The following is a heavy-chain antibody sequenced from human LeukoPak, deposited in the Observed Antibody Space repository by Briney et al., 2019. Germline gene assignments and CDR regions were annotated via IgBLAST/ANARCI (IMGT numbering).Heavy chain of an antibody. V-gene: IGHV4-31*03. CDR3: AREGGPYSETSSLGP. Sequence: SETLSLTCTVSGFSMRDGGYFWTWVRQLPGKGLEWIGYIWYSGNTLYNPSLKSRSTVSIDRSKHHVSLTLTFVTSAESDGYYCAREGGPYSETSSLGPWGQGILVSVSS. D-gene: IGHD1-26*01. J-gene: IGHJ5*02. CDR1: GFSMRDGGYF. CDR2: IWYSGNT.